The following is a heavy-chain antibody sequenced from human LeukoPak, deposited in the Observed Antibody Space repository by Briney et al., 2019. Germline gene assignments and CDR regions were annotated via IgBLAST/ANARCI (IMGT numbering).Heavy chain of an antibody. J-gene: IGHJ6*03. CDR1: GYTFTGYY. CDR3: ARDSNWDLWNYMDV. CDR2: INPNSGGT. V-gene: IGHV1-2*02. Sequence: ASVKVSCKASGYTFTGYYMHWVRQAPGQGLEWMGWINPNSGGTNYAQKFQGRVTMTRDTSISTAYMELSRLRSDDTAVYYCARDSNWDLWNYMDVWGKGTTVTVSS. D-gene: IGHD3-3*01.